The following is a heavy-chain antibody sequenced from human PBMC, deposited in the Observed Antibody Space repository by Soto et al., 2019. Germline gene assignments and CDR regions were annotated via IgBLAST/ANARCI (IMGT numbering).Heavy chain of an antibody. CDR2: IYHPGRT. Sequence: QLQLQQSGAGLVKPSQTLSLTCAVSGESISSGGHSWSWIRQTPTKGLEWLGFIYHPGRTYYNPSLKSLVTISVDTSTNEFSLSLTSVTAAGTAIYYCASRLTRRGFDPWGQGTLVTVSS. CDR3: ASRLTRRGFDP. J-gene: IGHJ5*02. D-gene: IGHD3-10*01. CDR1: GESISSGGHS. V-gene: IGHV4-30-2*01.